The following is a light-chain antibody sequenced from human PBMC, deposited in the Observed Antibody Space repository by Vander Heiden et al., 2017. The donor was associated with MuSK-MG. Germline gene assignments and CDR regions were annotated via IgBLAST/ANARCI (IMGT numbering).Light chain of an antibody. CDR3: QAWDSTTVV. J-gene: IGLJ2*01. CDR2: QDT. CDR1: DLGESF. Sequence: SYDLTQPPSVSVSPGQTASLPCSGDDLGESFASWYQQKAGQSPVLLIYQDTKRPSGIPERFSGSSSGNTATLTISGTQTMDEATYYCQAWDSTTVVFGGGTQLTVL. V-gene: IGLV3-1*01.